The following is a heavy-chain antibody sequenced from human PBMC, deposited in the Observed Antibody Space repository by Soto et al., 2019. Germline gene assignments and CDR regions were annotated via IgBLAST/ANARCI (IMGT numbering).Heavy chain of an antibody. Sequence: PGGSLRLSCAASVFTFSSYAMSWVRQGPGKGLEWVSSIGGSGASTYYADSVKRRFNISRDNSKTTLYLQMNSLRAEDTAVYYCARDRYSSGWFPPKTNDAFDTWGQGTVVTVSS. CDR2: IGGSGAST. D-gene: IGHD6-19*01. CDR3: ARDRYSSGWFPPKTNDAFDT. CDR1: VFTFSSYA. J-gene: IGHJ3*02. V-gene: IGHV3-23*01.